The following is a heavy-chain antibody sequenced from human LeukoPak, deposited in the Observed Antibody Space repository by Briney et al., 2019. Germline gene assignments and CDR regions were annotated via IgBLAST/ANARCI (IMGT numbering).Heavy chain of an antibody. CDR2: INHSGST. CDR3: ARALTPYSYAVEASWFDP. Sequence: SETLSLTCAVYGGSFSGYYWSWIRQPPGKGLEWIGEINHSGSTNYNPSLKSRVTISVDTSKNQFSLKLSSVTAADTAVYYCARALTPYSYAVEASWFDPWGQGTLVTVSS. J-gene: IGHJ5*02. D-gene: IGHD5-18*01. CDR1: GGSFSGYY. V-gene: IGHV4-34*01.